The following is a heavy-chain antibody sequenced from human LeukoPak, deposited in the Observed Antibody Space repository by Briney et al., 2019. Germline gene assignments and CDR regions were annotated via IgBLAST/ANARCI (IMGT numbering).Heavy chain of an antibody. V-gene: IGHV3-7*03. CDR2: INQDGSEK. CDR3: APTMVRGYGSGY. Sequence: GGSLRLSCGASGFTLKNYWMSWVRQAPGKGLEWVANINQDGSEKYYVDSVKGRLTISRDNAKNTLYLQMNSLRAEDTAVYYCAPTMVRGYGSGYWGQGTLVTVSS. J-gene: IGHJ4*02. D-gene: IGHD3-10*01. CDR1: GFTLKNYW.